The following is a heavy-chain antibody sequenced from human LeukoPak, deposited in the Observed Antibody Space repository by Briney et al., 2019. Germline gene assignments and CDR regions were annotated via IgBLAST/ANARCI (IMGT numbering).Heavy chain of an antibody. CDR2: ISSSSTI. Sequence: GGSLRLSCAASGFTFSDYYMNWVRQAPGKGLEWVSSISSSSTIYYADSVKGRFTISRDNSKNTLYLQMTSLRAEDTAVYYCARGTSSSSWYWFDPWGQGTLVTVSS. CDR3: ARGTSSSSWYWFDP. CDR1: GFTFSDYY. D-gene: IGHD6-13*01. J-gene: IGHJ5*02. V-gene: IGHV3-69-1*01.